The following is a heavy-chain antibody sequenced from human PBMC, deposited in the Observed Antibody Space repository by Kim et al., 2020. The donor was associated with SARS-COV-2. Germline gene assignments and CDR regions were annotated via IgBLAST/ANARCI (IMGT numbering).Heavy chain of an antibody. Sequence: SETLSLTCTVSGYSISSGYYWGWIRQPPGKGLEWIGSIYHSGSTYYNPSLKSRVTISVDTSKNQFSLKLSSVTAADTAVYYCARGRLRSGGSYYEGRYYFDYWGQGTLVTVSS. CDR1: GYSISSGYY. CDR2: IYHSGST. V-gene: IGHV4-38-2*02. J-gene: IGHJ4*02. D-gene: IGHD1-26*01. CDR3: ARGRLRSGGSYYEGRYYFDY.